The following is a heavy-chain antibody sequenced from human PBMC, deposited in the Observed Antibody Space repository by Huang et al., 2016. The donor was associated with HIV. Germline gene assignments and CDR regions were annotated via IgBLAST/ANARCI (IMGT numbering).Heavy chain of an antibody. V-gene: IGHV3-30*09. Sequence: QAHLVESGGGVVQPGRSLRLSCAASGFTFSTNPIHWVRQGPGQGLEWVAVISHDGSTKFYAESVKGRSAISRDNSKNMVYLQIYRLRVEDTGVYYCAREKGLEDWGQGTLVTVSS. CDR1: GFTFSTNP. CDR2: ISHDGSTK. CDR3: AREKGLED. D-gene: IGHD1-1*01. J-gene: IGHJ4*02.